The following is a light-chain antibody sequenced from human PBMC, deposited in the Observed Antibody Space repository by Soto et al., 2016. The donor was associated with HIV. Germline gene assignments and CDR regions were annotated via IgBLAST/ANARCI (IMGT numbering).Light chain of an antibody. CDR1: QMINSY. Sequence: DIQMTQSPPSLSAYLGDRVTITCRASQMINSYLNWYQQKPGKAPKLLIYAAISLPVGVPSRFSGSGSGDRFLSHHSTICTLKILQLYYCQQSYSIPLTFGQGTRLEI. V-gene: IGKV1-39*01. J-gene: IGKJ5*01. CDR3: QQSYSIPLT. CDR2: AAI.